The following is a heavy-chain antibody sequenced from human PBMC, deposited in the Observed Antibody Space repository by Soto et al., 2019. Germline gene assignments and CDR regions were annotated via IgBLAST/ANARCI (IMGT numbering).Heavy chain of an antibody. D-gene: IGHD3-22*01. CDR2: IYYSGST. CDR3: ARQAYYDRRFDY. J-gene: IGHJ4*02. V-gene: IGHV4-39*01. CDR1: GGSISSSSYY. Sequence: QLQLQESGPGLVKPSETLSLTCTVSGGSISSSSYYWGWIRQPPGKGLEWIGSIYYSGSTYYNPSLKSRVTISVDTSKNQFSLKLSSVTAADTAVYYCARQAYYDRRFDYWGQGTLVTVSS.